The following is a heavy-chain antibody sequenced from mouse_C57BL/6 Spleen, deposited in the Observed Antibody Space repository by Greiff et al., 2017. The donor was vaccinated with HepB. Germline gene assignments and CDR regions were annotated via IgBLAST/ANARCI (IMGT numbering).Heavy chain of an antibody. V-gene: IGHV1-54*01. CDR1: GYALTNYL. CDR2: INPGSGST. J-gene: IGHJ3*01. CDR3: ARRGTAQATPFAY. D-gene: IGHD3-2*02. Sequence: QVQLKESGAELVRPGTSVKVSCKASGYALTNYLIEWVKQRPGQGLEWIGVINPGSGSTNYTEEFKGKATLTADKSSRTAYMQLSSLTSEDSAVYFCARRGTAQATPFAYGGQGTLVTVSA.